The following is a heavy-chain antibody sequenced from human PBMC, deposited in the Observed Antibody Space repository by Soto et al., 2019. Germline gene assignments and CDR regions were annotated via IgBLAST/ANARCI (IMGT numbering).Heavy chain of an antibody. J-gene: IGHJ4*02. CDR3: ARTLNYYDSSGYSLNPQFDY. CDR2: IYHSGST. CDR1: GGSISSGGYS. Sequence: SETLSLTCAVSGGSISSGGYSWSWIRQPPGKGLEWIGYIYHSGSTYYNPSLKSRVTISVDRSKNQFSLKLSSVTAADTAVYYCARTLNYYDSSGYSLNPQFDYWGKGTLVTVS. D-gene: IGHD3-22*01. V-gene: IGHV4-30-2*01.